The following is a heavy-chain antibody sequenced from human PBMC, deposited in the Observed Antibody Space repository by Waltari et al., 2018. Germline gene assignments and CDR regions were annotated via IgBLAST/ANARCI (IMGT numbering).Heavy chain of an antibody. J-gene: IGHJ4*02. CDR3: ARGTLYDSSGYYWVGGGDFDY. D-gene: IGHD3-22*01. Sequence: QVQLQESGPGLVKPSETLSLTCTVSGGSISSYYWSWIRQPPGKGLEWIGYIYYSGSTNYNPSLKSRVTISVDTSKNQFSLKLSSVTAADTAVYYCARGTLYDSSGYYWVGGGDFDYWGQGTLVTVSS. CDR1: GGSISSYY. CDR2: IYYSGST. V-gene: IGHV4-59*01.